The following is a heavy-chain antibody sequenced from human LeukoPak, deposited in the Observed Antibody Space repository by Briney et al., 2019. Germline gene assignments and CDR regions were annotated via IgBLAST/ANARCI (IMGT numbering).Heavy chain of an antibody. Sequence: PGGSLRLSCAASEFTFSSYTMNWVRQAPGKGLEWVAVISYDGSNKYYADSVKGRFTISRDNSKNTLYLQMNSLRAEDTAVYYCANDVGYSGYRWGQGTLVTVSS. CDR2: ISYDGSNK. V-gene: IGHV3-30-3*02. J-gene: IGHJ4*02. CDR1: EFTFSSYT. D-gene: IGHD5-12*01. CDR3: ANDVGYSGYR.